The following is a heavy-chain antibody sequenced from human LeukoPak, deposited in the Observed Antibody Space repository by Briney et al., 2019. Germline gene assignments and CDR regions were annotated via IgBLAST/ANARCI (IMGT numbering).Heavy chain of an antibody. CDR2: IISIGGST. CDR1: GFPFSTFA. CDR3: ASGSTAGDY. V-gene: IGHV3-21*01. J-gene: IGHJ4*02. D-gene: IGHD1-26*01. Sequence: GGSLRLSCAASGFPFSTFAMNWVRQAPGKGLEWVSSIISIGGSTYYADSVKGRFTISRDNSKNSLYLQMNSLRVEDTAVFYCASGSTAGDYWGQGTLVT.